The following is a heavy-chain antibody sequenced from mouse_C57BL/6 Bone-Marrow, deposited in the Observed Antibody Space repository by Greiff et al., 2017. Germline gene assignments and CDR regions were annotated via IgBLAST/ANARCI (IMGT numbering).Heavy chain of an antibody. CDR1: GYTFTSYW. D-gene: IGHD1-1*02. CDR2: IDPSDSYT. Sequence: QVQLQQPGAELVRPGTSVKLSCKASGYTFTSYWMHWVKQRPGQGLEWIGVIDPSDSYTNYNQKFKGKATLTVDTSSSTAYMQLSSLTSEDSAVYYCARAGWVVDWYFDVWGTGTTVTVSS. J-gene: IGHJ1*03. CDR3: ARAGWVVDWYFDV. V-gene: IGHV1-59*01.